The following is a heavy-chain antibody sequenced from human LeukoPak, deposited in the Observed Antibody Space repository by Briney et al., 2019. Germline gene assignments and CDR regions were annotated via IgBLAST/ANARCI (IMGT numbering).Heavy chain of an antibody. D-gene: IGHD2-15*01. CDR1: GGSISSYY. CDR3: ARDLAVVAATGLDP. Sequence: SETLSLTCTVSGGSISSYYWSWIRQPPGKGLEWIGSIYYSGSTYYNPSLKSRVTISVDTSKNQFSLKLSSVTAADTAVYYCARDLAVVAATGLDPWGQGTLVTVSS. CDR2: IYYSGST. V-gene: IGHV4-39*07. J-gene: IGHJ5*02.